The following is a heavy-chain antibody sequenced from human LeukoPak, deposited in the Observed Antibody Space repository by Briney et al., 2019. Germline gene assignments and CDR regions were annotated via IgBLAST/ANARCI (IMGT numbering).Heavy chain of an antibody. Sequence: PSQTLSLTCTVSGGSLSSYYWSWIRQPPGKGLEWIGYIYYSGSTNYNPSLKSRVTISVDTSKNQFSLKLSSVTAADTAVYYCARVIIGTTNFDIWGQGTMVTVSS. CDR1: GGSLSSYY. J-gene: IGHJ3*02. CDR2: IYYSGST. V-gene: IGHV4-59*01. D-gene: IGHD1-7*01. CDR3: ARVIIGTTNFDI.